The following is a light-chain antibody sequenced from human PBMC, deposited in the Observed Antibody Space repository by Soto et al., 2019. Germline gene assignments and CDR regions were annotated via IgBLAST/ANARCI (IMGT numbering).Light chain of an antibody. CDR3: QQFDSYPLT. CDR2: KTS. Sequence: DIQMTQSPSTLSASVGDRVTITCRASQSISSWLAWYQQKPGKAPNLLIYKTSSLESGVPSRFSGSGSGTEFPLPVNSLQPDDFEIFYGQQFDSYPLTFGGGTRVDIK. CDR1: QSISSW. V-gene: IGKV1-5*03. J-gene: IGKJ4*01.